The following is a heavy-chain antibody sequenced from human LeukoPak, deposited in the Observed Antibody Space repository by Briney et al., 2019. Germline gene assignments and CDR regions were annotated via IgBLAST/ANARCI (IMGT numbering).Heavy chain of an antibody. V-gene: IGHV3-23*01. J-gene: IGHJ4*02. D-gene: IGHD6-13*01. Sequence: GGSLRLACAASGFTFSNYAMSWVRQAPGKGLEWVSAISGSGDNTYYADSVKGRFTISRDNSKNSLYLQMDSLRAEDTAVYFCSRDMAYSTFDYWGQGTLVTVSS. CDR1: GFTFSNYA. CDR3: SRDMAYSTFDY. CDR2: ISGSGDNT.